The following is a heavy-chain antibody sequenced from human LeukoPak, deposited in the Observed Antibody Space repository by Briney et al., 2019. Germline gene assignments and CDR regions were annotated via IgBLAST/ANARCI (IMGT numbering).Heavy chain of an antibody. Sequence: GRSLRLSCAASGFTFSSSGMHWVRQAPGKGLEWVAVIWYDGSDKYYADSVKGRFTISRDNSKNTLYLQMNSLSAEDTAVYYCARGGIAGKYYGLDVWGQGTTVTVSS. D-gene: IGHD6-13*01. CDR3: ARGGIAGKYYGLDV. CDR1: GFTFSSSG. V-gene: IGHV3-33*01. CDR2: IWYDGSDK. J-gene: IGHJ6*02.